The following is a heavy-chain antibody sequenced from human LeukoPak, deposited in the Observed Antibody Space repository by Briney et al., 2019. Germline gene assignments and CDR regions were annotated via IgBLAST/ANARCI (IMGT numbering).Heavy chain of an antibody. V-gene: IGHV4-34*01. CDR1: GGSFNTFY. CDR3: ARGGATPMVLKF. J-gene: IGHJ4*02. D-gene: IGHD5-18*01. CDR2: INHSGST. Sequence: SETLSLTCAVYGGSFNTFYWSWIRQPPGKGLEWIGEINHSGSTNYNPSLRSRVTILVDTSKNQFSLNLNSVTAADTAVYYCARGGATPMVLKFWGQGTLVTVSS.